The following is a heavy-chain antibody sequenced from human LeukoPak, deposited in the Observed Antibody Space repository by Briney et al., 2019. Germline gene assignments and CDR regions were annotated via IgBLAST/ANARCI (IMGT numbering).Heavy chain of an antibody. J-gene: IGHJ4*02. V-gene: IGHV3-23*01. CDR1: GFTFSSYA. CDR2: ISGSGGST. CDR3: AKVFDWLSLLYYFDY. Sequence: GGSLRLSCAASGFTFSSYAMSWVRQAPGKGLEWVSAISGSGGSTYYADSVKGRFTISRDNSKNTLYLQMNSLRAEDTAVYYCAKVFDWLSLLYYFDYWRQGTLVTVSS. D-gene: IGHD3-9*01.